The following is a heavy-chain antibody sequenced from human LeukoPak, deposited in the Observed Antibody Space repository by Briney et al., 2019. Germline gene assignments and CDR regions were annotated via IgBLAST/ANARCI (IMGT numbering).Heavy chain of an antibody. CDR3: ASFPTITMVRGVIDY. D-gene: IGHD3-10*01. Sequence: GGSLRLSCAASGFTFSSYAMSWVRQAPGKGLEWVAVISYDGSNKYYADSVKGRFTISRDNSKNTLYLQMNSLRAEDTAVYYCASFPTITMVRGVIDYWGQGTLVTVSS. CDR2: ISYDGSNK. V-gene: IGHV3-30*04. J-gene: IGHJ4*02. CDR1: GFTFSSYA.